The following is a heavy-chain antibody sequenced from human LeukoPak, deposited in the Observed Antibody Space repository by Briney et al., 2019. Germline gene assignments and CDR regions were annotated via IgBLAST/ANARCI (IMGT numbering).Heavy chain of an antibody. J-gene: IGHJ2*01. CDR1: GFPFSNYW. CDR3: ARGGSNTWYLYFEL. D-gene: IGHD6-13*01. V-gene: IGHV3-74*01. Sequence: GGSLRLSWAASGFPFSNYWLHWVRQAPGKGLVWVSRMNSDGGSTTYADSVKGRFTISRDNAKNTLYLQMNSLRAEDTAVYYCARGGSNTWYLYFELWGRGTLVTVSS. CDR2: MNSDGGST.